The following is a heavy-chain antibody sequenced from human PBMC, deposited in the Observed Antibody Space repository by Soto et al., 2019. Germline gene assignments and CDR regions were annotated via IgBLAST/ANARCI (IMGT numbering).Heavy chain of an antibody. CDR2: IIPIFGTP. CDR3: ARERSVGYCITTTCPKPFYYYAMDV. J-gene: IGHJ6*02. D-gene: IGHD2-2*01. CDR1: GGTFTNYA. Sequence: QVQQVQSGAEVKKPGSSLKVSCKPSGGTFTNYAFSWVRQAPGQGLEWMGGIIPIFGTPDYAQNFQGRVTITADESTRTASMELSSLRSDDTAVYYCARERSVGYCITTTCPKPFYYYAMDVWGQGTTVTVSS. V-gene: IGHV1-69*12.